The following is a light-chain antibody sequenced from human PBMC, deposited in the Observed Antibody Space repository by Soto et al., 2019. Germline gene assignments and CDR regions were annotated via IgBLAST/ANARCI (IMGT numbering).Light chain of an antibody. CDR1: QSVLYSSNNRNY. CDR2: WAS. CDR3: QKYYSSPYT. V-gene: IGKV4-1*01. J-gene: IGKJ2*01. Sequence: DIVMTQSPDSLAVSLGERATINCKSSQSVLYSSNNRNYLAWYQQKPGQPPNLLIYWASTRESGVPDRFSGSCSGTEFNSTLTSMQAEDVALYYCQKYYSSPYTFGQGSKVEIK.